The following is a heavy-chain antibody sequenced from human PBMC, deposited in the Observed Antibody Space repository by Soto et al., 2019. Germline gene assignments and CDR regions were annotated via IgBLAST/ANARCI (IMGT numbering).Heavy chain of an antibody. CDR2: INPSGGST. V-gene: IGHV1-46*01. J-gene: IGHJ4*02. Sequence: QVQLVQSGAEVKKPGASVKVSCKASGYTFTSYYIHWVRQAPGQGLEWMGIINPSGGSTSYAQKFQGRATMTRDTSTSAVYMDLSSLRSEGTAVYYCARSIAAAGTGLDYWGQGTLVTVSS. CDR3: ARSIAAAGTGLDY. D-gene: IGHD6-13*01. CDR1: GYTFTSYY.